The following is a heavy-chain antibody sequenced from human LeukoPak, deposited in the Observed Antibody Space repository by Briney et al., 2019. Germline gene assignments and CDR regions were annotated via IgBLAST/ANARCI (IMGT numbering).Heavy chain of an antibody. Sequence: PSETLSLTCTVSGGSISSSSYYWGWIRQPPGKGLEWIGSIYYSGSTYYNPSLKSRVTISVDTSKNQFSLKLSSVTAADTAVYYCARPLDAFDIWGQETMVTVSS. V-gene: IGHV4-39*01. CDR1: GGSISSSSYY. CDR2: IYYSGST. J-gene: IGHJ3*02. CDR3: ARPLDAFDI.